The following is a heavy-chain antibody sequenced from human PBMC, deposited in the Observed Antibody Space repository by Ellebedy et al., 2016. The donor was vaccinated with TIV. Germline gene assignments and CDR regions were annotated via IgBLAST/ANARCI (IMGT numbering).Heavy chain of an antibody. J-gene: IGHJ4*02. CDR3: ARGRDVVVPRPPRSPLYYFDY. V-gene: IGHV4-34*01. CDR2: INHSGST. CDR1: GGSFSGYY. Sequence: SETLSLXXAVYGGSFSGYYWSWIRQPPGKGLEWIGEINHSGSTNYNPSLKSRVTISVDTSKNQFSLKLSSVTAADTAVYYCARGRDVVVPRPPRSPLYYFDYWGQGTLVTVSS. D-gene: IGHD2-2*01.